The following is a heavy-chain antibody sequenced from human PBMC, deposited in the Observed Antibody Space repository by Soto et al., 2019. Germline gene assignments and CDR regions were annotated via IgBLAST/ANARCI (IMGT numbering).Heavy chain of an antibody. CDR3: ARDYGGNSVLPYYGMDV. CDR1: GYTFTSYY. J-gene: IGHJ6*02. Sequence: ASVKVSCKASGYTFTSYYMHWVRQAPGQGLEWMGIINPSGGSTSYAQKFQGRVTMTRDTSTSTVYMELSSLRSEDTAVYYCARDYGGNSVLPYYGMDVWGQGTTVTVS. D-gene: IGHD4-17*01. CDR2: INPSGGST. V-gene: IGHV1-46*01.